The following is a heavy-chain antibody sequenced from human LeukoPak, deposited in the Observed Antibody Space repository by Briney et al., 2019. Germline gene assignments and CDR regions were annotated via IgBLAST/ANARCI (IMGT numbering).Heavy chain of an antibody. D-gene: IGHD3-10*01. CDR3: TTGPTMVRGVIEDY. V-gene: IGHV3-15*01. J-gene: IGHJ4*02. CDR1: GFTFSNVW. Sequence: GGSLRLSCATSGFTFSNVWRGWFRQAPGKGLEWVGRIKSKTDGGTTDYAAPVKGRFTISRDDSKNTLYLQMNSLKTEDTAVYYCTTGPTMVRGVIEDYWGQGTLVTVSS. CDR2: IKSKTDGGTT.